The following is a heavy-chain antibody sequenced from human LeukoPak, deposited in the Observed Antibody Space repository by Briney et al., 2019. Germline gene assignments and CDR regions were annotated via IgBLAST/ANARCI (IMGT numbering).Heavy chain of an antibody. CDR1: GFTFDDYA. J-gene: IGHJ6*02. D-gene: IGHD6-19*01. CDR2: ISWNSGSI. V-gene: IGHV3-9*01. CDR3: AKDYSSGWYPPLYYYYYGMDV. Sequence: TGGSLRLSRAASGFTFDDYAMHWVRQAPGKGLEWVSGISWNSGSIGYADSVKGRFTISRDNAKNSLYLQMNSLRAEDTALYYCAKDYSSGWYPPLYYYYYGMDVWGQGTTVTVSS.